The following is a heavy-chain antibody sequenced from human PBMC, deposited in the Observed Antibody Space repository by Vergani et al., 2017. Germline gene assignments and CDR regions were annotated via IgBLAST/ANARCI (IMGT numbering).Heavy chain of an antibody. V-gene: IGHV3-9*01. D-gene: IGHD1-26*01. CDR3: AKDIGVGQWELLFDY. CDR2: ISWNSGSI. J-gene: IGHJ4*02. Sequence: EVQLVESGGGLVQPGRSLRLSCAASGFTFDDYAMHWVRQAPGKGLEWVSGISWNSGSIGYADSVKGRFTISRDNAKNSLYLQMNSLRAEDKALYYCAKDIGVGQWELLFDYWGQGTLVTVSS. CDR1: GFTFDDYA.